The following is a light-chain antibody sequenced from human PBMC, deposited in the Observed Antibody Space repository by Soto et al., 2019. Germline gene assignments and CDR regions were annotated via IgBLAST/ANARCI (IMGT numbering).Light chain of an antibody. CDR1: QSVSSY. J-gene: IGKJ1*01. V-gene: IGKV3-11*01. Sequence: EIVLTQSPATLSLSPGERATLSCRASQSVSSYLAWYQQKPGQAPRLLIYDASNRATGIPAGFSGSGSGTDFTLTISSLEPEDFAVYYRQQRSNWPPTFGPGTKV. CDR3: QQRSNWPPT. CDR2: DAS.